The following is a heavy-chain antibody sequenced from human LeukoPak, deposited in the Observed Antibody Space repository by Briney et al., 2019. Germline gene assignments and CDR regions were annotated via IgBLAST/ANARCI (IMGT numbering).Heavy chain of an antibody. V-gene: IGHV3-30*18. Sequence: GGSLRLSCAASGFTFSSYGMHWVRQAPGKGLERVALISHDGSNKYSADSVKGRFIISRDSSKNTLYLQMNSLRAEDTAVYYCAKDLAEDYGGNPDYWGQGTLVTVSS. D-gene: IGHD4-23*01. J-gene: IGHJ4*02. CDR2: ISHDGSNK. CDR3: AKDLAEDYGGNPDY. CDR1: GFTFSSYG.